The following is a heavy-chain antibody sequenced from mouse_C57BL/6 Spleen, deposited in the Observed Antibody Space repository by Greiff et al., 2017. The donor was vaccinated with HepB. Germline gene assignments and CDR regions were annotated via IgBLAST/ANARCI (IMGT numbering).Heavy chain of an antibody. J-gene: IGHJ2*01. Sequence: EVKLQESGAELVRPGASVKLSCTASGFNIKDYYMHWVKQRPEQGLEWIGRIDPEDGDTEYAPKFQGKATMTADTSSNTAYLQLSSLTSEDTAVYYCTTENYYGSSSPFDYWGQGTTLTVSS. CDR1: GFNIKDYY. CDR3: TTENYYGSSSPFDY. V-gene: IGHV14-1*01. D-gene: IGHD1-1*01. CDR2: IDPEDGDT.